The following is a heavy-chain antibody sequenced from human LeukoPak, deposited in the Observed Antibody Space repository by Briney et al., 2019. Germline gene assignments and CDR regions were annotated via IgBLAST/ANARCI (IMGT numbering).Heavy chain of an antibody. CDR3: ARGRSITIFGVVIMASYYFDY. D-gene: IGHD3-3*01. CDR1: GGSFSGYY. Sequence: SETLSLTCAVYGGSFSGYYWSWIRQPPGKGLEWIGEINHSGSTNYNPSLKSRVTISVDTSKNQFSLKLSSVTAADTAVYYCARGRSITIFGVVIMASYYFDYWGQGTLVTVSS. CDR2: INHSGST. J-gene: IGHJ4*02. V-gene: IGHV4-34*01.